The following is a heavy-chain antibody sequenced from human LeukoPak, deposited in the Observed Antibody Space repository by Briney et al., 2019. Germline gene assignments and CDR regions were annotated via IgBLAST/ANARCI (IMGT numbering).Heavy chain of an antibody. V-gene: IGHV3-7*01. CDR2: IRMDGGEQ. CDR3: ARRLSTAAMDY. D-gene: IGHD2-2*01. Sequence: GGSLRLSCAASGFTFRSYWMTWVRQTPGKGLEWVANIRMDGGEQYYMDSVEGRFTISRDNAKNSLYLQMYSLRAEDTAVYYRARRLSTAAMDYWGQGTLVTVSS. J-gene: IGHJ4*02. CDR1: GFTFRSYW.